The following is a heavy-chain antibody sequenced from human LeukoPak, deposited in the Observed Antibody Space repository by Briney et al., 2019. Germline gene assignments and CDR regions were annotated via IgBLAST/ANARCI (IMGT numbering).Heavy chain of an antibody. Sequence: ASVKVSCKASGYTFTGYYMHWVRQAPAQGLEWMGWINPNSGGTNYAQKFQGRVTMTRDTSISTAYMELSRLRSDDTAVYYCARAGYYDFWSGYPYYYYYMDVWGKGTTVTVSS. J-gene: IGHJ6*03. CDR2: INPNSGGT. V-gene: IGHV1-2*02. CDR3: ARAGYYDFWSGYPYYYYYMDV. CDR1: GYTFTGYY. D-gene: IGHD3-3*01.